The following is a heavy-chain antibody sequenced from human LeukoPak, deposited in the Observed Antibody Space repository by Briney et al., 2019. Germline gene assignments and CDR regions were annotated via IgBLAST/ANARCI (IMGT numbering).Heavy chain of an antibody. CDR2: ITSGSIT. Sequence: GGSLRLSCAASGFTFSDFYMTWIRQTPGKGLEWVSDITSGSITYYAESVKGRFTISRDNAKNSLYLQMNSLRVEDTAVYYCARVIRFYDLLAGYSQYYFHYMDVWGKGTTVTISS. D-gene: IGHD3-9*01. V-gene: IGHV3-11*01. CDR1: GFTFSDFY. J-gene: IGHJ6*03. CDR3: ARVIRFYDLLAGYSQYYFHYMDV.